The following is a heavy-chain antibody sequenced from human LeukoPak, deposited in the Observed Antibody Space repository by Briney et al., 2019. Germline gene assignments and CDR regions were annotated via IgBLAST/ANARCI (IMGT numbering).Heavy chain of an antibody. D-gene: IGHD6-6*01. CDR2: IIPIFGTA. V-gene: IGHV1-69*13. CDR1: GGTFTSYA. CDR3: ARDDADISSSDKGFDYYYYLDV. Sequence: SVKVSCKASGGTFTSYAISWVRQAPGQGLEWMGGIIPIFGTANYAQKFQGRVTITADESTSTAYMELSSLRSEDTAVYYCARDDADISSSDKGFDYYYYLDVWGKGTTVTVSS. J-gene: IGHJ6*03.